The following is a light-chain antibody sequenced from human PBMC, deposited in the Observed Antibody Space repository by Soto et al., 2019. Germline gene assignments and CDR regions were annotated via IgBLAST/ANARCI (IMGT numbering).Light chain of an antibody. Sequence: EIVMTQSPATLSVSPGERATLSCRASQTVSSNLVWYQQKPGQAPRVLIYGASIRATGIPARFSGSGSGTELTLTISSLQSEDFEVYHCQQYYSWPRTFGQGTKVEI. CDR2: GAS. V-gene: IGKV3-15*01. CDR3: QQYYSWPRT. CDR1: QTVSSN. J-gene: IGKJ1*01.